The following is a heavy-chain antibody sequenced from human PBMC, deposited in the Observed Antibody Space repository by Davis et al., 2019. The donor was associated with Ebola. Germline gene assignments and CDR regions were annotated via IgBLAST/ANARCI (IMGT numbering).Heavy chain of an antibody. V-gene: IGHV3-11*05. J-gene: IGHJ4*02. D-gene: IGHD1-26*01. CDR3: AKASGGIGGSVDY. CDR2: ISSSSSYT. CDR1: GFTFSDYY. Sequence: PGGSLRLSCAASGFTFSDYYMSWIRQAPGKGLEWVSYISSSSSYTNYADSVKGRFIISRDNSKNTLYLQVNSLRAEDTAVYYCAKASGGIGGSVDYWGQGALVTVSS.